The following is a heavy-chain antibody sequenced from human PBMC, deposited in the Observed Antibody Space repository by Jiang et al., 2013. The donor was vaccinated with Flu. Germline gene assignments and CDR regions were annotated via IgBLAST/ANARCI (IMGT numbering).Heavy chain of an antibody. CDR3: ARLRTGYCSGGKCFGYYDT. CDR2: INPNSGDT. CDR1: GYTFTDYF. Sequence: SCKASGYTFTDYFLHWVRRAPGQGLEWMGWINPNSGDTDYAQKFQDRVTMTRDTSISTAYMDLRSLRTDDTALYYCARLRTGYCSGGKCFGYYDTWGQGTLVTVSS. V-gene: IGHV1-2*02. J-gene: IGHJ5*02. D-gene: IGHD2-15*01.